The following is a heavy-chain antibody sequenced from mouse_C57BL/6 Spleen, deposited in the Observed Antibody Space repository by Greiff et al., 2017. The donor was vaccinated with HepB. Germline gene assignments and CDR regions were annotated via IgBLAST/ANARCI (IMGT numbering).Heavy chain of an antibody. D-gene: IGHD2-2*01. CDR3: ASIYYGYDDAMDY. V-gene: IGHV1-80*01. CDR1: GYAFSSYW. Sequence: QVQLQQSGAELVKPGASVKISCKASGYAFSSYWMNWVKQRPGKGLEWIGQIYPGDGDTNYNGKFKGKATLTADKSSSTAYMQLSSLTSEDSAVYFCASIYYGYDDAMDYWGQGTSVTVSS. J-gene: IGHJ4*01. CDR2: IYPGDGDT.